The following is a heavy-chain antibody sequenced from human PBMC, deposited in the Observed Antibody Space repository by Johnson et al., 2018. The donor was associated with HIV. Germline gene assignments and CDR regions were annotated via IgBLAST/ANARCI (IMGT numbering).Heavy chain of an antibody. CDR3: AFVPVMVRGVIRVS. D-gene: IGHD3-10*01. CDR2: ISGSGGST. Sequence: VQLVESGGRLVQPGGSLRLSCAASGFSFSSYGMNWVRQAPGKGLEWLSGISGSGGSTYYADSVKGRFTISRDNSKDTMYLRMNSLRAEDTAVYYCAFVPVMVRGVIRVSWGQGTMVTVSS. J-gene: IGHJ3*01. CDR1: GFSFSSYG. V-gene: IGHV3-23*04.